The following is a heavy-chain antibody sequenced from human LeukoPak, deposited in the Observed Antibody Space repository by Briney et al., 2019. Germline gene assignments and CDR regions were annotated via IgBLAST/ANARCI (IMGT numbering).Heavy chain of an antibody. CDR2: ISGSGGST. D-gene: IGHD3-3*01. CDR3: AKGRDYDFWSGHIPFDY. J-gene: IGHJ4*02. V-gene: IGHV3-23*01. Sequence: PGGSLRLSCATSGFTFSSYAMSWVRQAPGKGLEWVSAISGSGGSTYYADSVKGRFTISRDNSKNTLYLQMNSLRAEDTAVYYCAKGRDYDFWSGHIPFDYWGQGTLVAVSS. CDR1: GFTFSSYA.